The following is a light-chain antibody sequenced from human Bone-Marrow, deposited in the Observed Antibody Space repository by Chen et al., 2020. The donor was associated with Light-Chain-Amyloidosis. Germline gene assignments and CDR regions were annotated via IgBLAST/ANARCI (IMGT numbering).Light chain of an antibody. CDR1: QSLLHANGYNY. CDR2: LGS. V-gene: IGKV2-28*01. Sequence: DMVMTQSPLSLPVTPGEPASISCRSSQSLLHANGYNYLDWYLQKPGQSPQRLIYLGSNPASGVPDRFSGSGGGTGCTLKIGRVEAEDVGVYYCMQALQSVTCGQGTRLEI. CDR3: MQALQSVT. J-gene: IGKJ5*01.